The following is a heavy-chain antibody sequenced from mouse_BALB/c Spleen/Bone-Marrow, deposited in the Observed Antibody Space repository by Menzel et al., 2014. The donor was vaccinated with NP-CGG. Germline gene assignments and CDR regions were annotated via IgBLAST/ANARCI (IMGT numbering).Heavy chain of an antibody. J-gene: IGHJ3*01. CDR1: GYTFTDYT. CDR3: ARGGYGRGFAY. CDR2: INPNNGGT. V-gene: IGHV1S135*01. D-gene: IGHD1-2*01. Sequence: VQLQQSGPELVKPGASVKISCKTSGYTFTDYTTHWVRQSHGKSLEWIGNINPNNGGTSYNQKFKGKATLTVDKSSSTAFMHLNGLTSEDSAVYYCARGGYGRGFAYWGQGTLVTVSA.